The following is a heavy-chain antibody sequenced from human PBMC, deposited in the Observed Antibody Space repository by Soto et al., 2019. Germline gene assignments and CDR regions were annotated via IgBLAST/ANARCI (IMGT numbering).Heavy chain of an antibody. CDR1: GYSFSNYG. V-gene: IGHV1-18*01. CDR2: ISGYNSNT. Sequence: GASVKVSCKASGYSFSNYGITWVRQAPGQGLEWMGWISGYNSNTNYAQKFEGRVRMTKDTTRSTAYLEVRSLRFDDTAVYYCGRERQWEPVPYWGQGTPVTVSS. CDR3: GRERQWEPVPY. D-gene: IGHD1-26*01. J-gene: IGHJ4*02.